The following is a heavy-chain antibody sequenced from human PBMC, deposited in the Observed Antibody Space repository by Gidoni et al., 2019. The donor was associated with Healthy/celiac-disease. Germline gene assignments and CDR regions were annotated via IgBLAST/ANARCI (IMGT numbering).Heavy chain of an antibody. D-gene: IGHD3-10*01. Sequence: EVQLVESGGGLVQPGGSLRLSCAASGFTFSSYDMHWVRHATGKGLEWLSAIGTAGDTYYPGSVKGRFTISRENAKNSLYLQMNSLRAGDTAVYYCARGGSGQWLPNDAFDIWGQGTMVTVSS. CDR1: GFTFSSYD. V-gene: IGHV3-13*01. CDR3: ARGGSGQWLPNDAFDI. J-gene: IGHJ3*02. CDR2: IGTAGDT.